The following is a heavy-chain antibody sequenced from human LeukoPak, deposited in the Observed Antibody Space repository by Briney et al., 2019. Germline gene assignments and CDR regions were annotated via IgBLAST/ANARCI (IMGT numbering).Heavy chain of an antibody. Sequence: SETLSLTCTVSGGSISSYYWSWLRQPPGKGLEWIGYIYYSGSTNYNPSLKSRVTISVDTSKNQFSLKLSSVTAADTAVYYCARLDSVAGFDYWGQGTLVTVSS. J-gene: IGHJ4*02. CDR3: ARLDSVAGFDY. CDR1: GGSISSYY. CDR2: IYYSGST. V-gene: IGHV4-59*01. D-gene: IGHD6-19*01.